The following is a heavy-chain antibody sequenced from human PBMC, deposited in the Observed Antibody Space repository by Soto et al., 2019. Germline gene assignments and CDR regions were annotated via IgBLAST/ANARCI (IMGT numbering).Heavy chain of an antibody. Sequence: QVQLLQSGAEVKKPGASVKVSCKVSGHTLTELSMHWVRQAPGRGLGWMGGFDPEDGETIFAQKFQGRVTMTEDTSTDSTYMELTSLRSEDTAVYYCAAGGTRWLRAPCDYWGQGTLVTISS. V-gene: IGHV1-24*01. CDR2: FDPEDGET. J-gene: IGHJ4*02. D-gene: IGHD1-1*01. CDR1: GHTLTELS. CDR3: AAGGTRWLRAPCDY.